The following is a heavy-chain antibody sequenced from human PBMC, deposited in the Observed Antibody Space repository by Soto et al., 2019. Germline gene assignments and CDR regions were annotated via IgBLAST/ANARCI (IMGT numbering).Heavy chain of an antibody. CDR1: GGSISSGGYY. V-gene: IGHV4-31*03. CDR2: IYYSGST. Sequence: SETLSLTCTVSGGSISSGGYYWSWIRQHPGKGLEWIGYIYYSGSTYYNPSLKSRVTISVDTSKNQFSLKLTSVTAADTAVYYCARDKITGLFDYWGQRTLVTVPQ. CDR3: ARDKITGLFDY. J-gene: IGHJ4*02. D-gene: IGHD2-8*02.